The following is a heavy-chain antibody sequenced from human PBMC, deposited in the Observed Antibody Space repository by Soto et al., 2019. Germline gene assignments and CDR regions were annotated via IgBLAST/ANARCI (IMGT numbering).Heavy chain of an antibody. CDR1: CYGFTTYG. Sequence: QVHLVQSGAEVKKPGASVKVSCKGSCYGFTTYGITWVRHAPGQGLEWMAWISAHNGNTNYAQKLQGRVTVTRDTSTSTAYMELRSLRSDDTAVYYCARGRYGDYWGQGALVTVSS. V-gene: IGHV1-18*01. D-gene: IGHD1-1*01. J-gene: IGHJ4*02. CDR2: ISAHNGNT. CDR3: ARGRYGDY.